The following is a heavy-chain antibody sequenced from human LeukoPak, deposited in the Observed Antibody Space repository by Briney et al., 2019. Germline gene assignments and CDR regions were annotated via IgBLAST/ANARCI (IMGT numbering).Heavy chain of an antibody. Sequence: ASVKVSCKASGYTFTGYYMHWVRQAPGQGLEWMGWINPNSGGTNYAQKFRGRVTMTRDTSISTAYMELSRLRSDDTAVYYCARDCSYYYYYMDVWGKGTTVTVSS. J-gene: IGHJ6*03. CDR3: ARDCSYYYYYMDV. CDR1: GYTFTGYY. CDR2: INPNSGGT. D-gene: IGHD3-10*02. V-gene: IGHV1-2*02.